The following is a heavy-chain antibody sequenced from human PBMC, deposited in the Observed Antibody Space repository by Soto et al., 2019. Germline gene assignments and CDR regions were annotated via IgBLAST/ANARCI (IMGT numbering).Heavy chain of an antibody. V-gene: IGHV4-59*01. Sequence: QVQLQESGPGLVKPSETLSLTCTVSRGSISNYYWTWIRQPPGKGLEWIGDIYYSGSTNYNPSLKSRVSISVDTSKHQFSLTLSSVTAADTAVYYCARRTAALGFFDYWGQGTLVTVSS. CDR1: RGSISNYY. D-gene: IGHD2-2*01. CDR2: IYYSGST. CDR3: ARRTAALGFFDY. J-gene: IGHJ4*02.